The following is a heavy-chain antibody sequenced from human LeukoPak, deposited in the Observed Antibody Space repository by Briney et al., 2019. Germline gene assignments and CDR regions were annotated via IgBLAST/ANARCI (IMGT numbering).Heavy chain of an antibody. CDR3: ASHGGQSSAPFIDY. J-gene: IGHJ4*02. D-gene: IGHD3-10*01. CDR2: NYNGDTT. CDR1: GFTVSSNY. V-gene: IGHV3-66*04. Sequence: PGGSLRLSCAASGFTVSSNYMSWVRQAPGKGLEWVSLNYNGDTTSYSDSVKGRFTISRDTSKNTLYLQMNSLRVEDTAVYYCASHGGQSSAPFIDYWGQGTLVTVSS.